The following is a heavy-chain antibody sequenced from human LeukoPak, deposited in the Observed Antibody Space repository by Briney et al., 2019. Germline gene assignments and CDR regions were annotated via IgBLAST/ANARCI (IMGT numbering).Heavy chain of an antibody. CDR1: GGTFSSYA. Sequence: SVKVSCTASGGTFSSYAISWVRQAPGQGLEWMGGIIPILGTANYAQKFQGRVTITADESTSTAYMELSSLRSEDTAVYYCARDCGGGYNLCNDAFDIWGQGTMVTVSS. V-gene: IGHV1-69*13. CDR2: IIPILGTA. J-gene: IGHJ3*02. D-gene: IGHD5-24*01. CDR3: ARDCGGGYNLCNDAFDI.